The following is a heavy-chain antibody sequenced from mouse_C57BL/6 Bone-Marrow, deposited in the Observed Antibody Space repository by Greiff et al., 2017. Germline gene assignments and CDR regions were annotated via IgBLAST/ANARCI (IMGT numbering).Heavy chain of an antibody. Sequence: EVQLQQSGPELVKPGASVKISCKASGYTFTDYYMNWVKQSHGKSLEWIGDINPNNGGTSYNQKFKGKATLTVDKSSSTAYMELRSLTSEDSAVYYCSHYYGAWFAYWGQGTLVTVSA. J-gene: IGHJ3*01. CDR2: INPNNGGT. CDR3: SHYYGAWFAY. D-gene: IGHD1-2*01. CDR1: GYTFTDYY. V-gene: IGHV1-26*01.